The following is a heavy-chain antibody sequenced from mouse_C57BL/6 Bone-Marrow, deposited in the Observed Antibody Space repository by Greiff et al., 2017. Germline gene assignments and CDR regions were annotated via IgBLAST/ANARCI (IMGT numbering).Heavy chain of an antibody. CDR3: ARGGNYGGYYCDY. V-gene: IGHV1-47*01. J-gene: IGHJ2*01. Sequence: QVQLQQSGAELVQPGASVKMSCTASGYTFTTYPIEWMKQNHGKSLEWIGNFRPYNDDTTSNETFKGKATLTVEKSSSAVYLELSRLTSDDSAVYYCARGGNYGGYYCDYWGQGTTLTVSS. D-gene: IGHD2-1*01. CDR2: FRPYNDDT. CDR1: GYTFTTYP.